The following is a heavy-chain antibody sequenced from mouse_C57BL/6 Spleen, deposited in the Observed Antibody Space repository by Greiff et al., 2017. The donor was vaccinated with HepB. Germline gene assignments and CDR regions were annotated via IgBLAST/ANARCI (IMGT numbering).Heavy chain of an antibody. J-gene: IGHJ2*01. CDR3: ALDSSGYPYYFDY. D-gene: IGHD3-2*02. CDR1: GYAFSSSW. Sequence: QVQLQQSGPELVKPGASVKISCKASGYAFSSSWMNWVKQRPGKGLEWIGRIYPGDGDTNYNGKFKGKATLTADKSSSTAYMQLSSLTSEDSAVYFCALDSSGYPYYFDYWGQGTTLTVSS. CDR2: IYPGDGDT. V-gene: IGHV1-82*01.